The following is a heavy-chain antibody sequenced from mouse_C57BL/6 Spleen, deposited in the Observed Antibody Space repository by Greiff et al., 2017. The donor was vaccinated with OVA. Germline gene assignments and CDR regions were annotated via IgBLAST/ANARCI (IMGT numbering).Heavy chain of an antibody. V-gene: IGHV1-55*01. CDR3: ARVTPYYFDY. CDR1: GYTFTSYW. Sequence: VQLQESGAELVKPGASVKMSCKASGYTFTSYWITWVKQRPGQGLEWIGDIYPGSGSTNYNEKFKSKATLTVDTSSSTAYMQLSSLTSEDSAVYYCARVTPYYFDYWGQGTTLTVSS. D-gene: IGHD2-1*01. J-gene: IGHJ2*01. CDR2: IYPGSGST.